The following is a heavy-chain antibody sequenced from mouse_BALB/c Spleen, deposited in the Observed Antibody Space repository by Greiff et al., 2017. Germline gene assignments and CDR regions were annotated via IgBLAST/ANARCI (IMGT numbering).Heavy chain of an antibody. CDR2: ISSGGSYT. V-gene: IGHV5-9-3*01. J-gene: IGHJ1*01. CDR1: GFTFSSYA. D-gene: IGHD2-2*01. Sequence: DVQLVESGGGLVKPGGSLKLSCAASGFTFSSYAMSWVRQTPEKRLEWVATISSGGSYTYYPDSVKGRFTISRDNAKNTLYLQMSSLRSEDTAMYYCARHENGFSYFDVWGAGTTVTVSS. CDR3: ARHENGFSYFDV.